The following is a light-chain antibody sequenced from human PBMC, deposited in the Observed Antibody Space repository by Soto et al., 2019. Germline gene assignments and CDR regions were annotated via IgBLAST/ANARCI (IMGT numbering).Light chain of an antibody. CDR3: SSYTSSSTPHVV. V-gene: IGLV2-14*01. CDR1: SSDVCGYNY. CDR2: DVS. Sequence: QSALTQPASVSGSPGQSITISCTGPSSDVCGYNYVSWYQQHPGKAPKLMLYDVSNRPSGVSNRFSGSKSGNTASLTISGLQAEDEAEYFCSSYTSSSTPHVVFGGGTKLTVL. J-gene: IGLJ2*01.